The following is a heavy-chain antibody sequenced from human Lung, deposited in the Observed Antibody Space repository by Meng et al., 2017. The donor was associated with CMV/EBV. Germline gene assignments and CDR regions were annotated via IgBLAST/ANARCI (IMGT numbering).Heavy chain of an antibody. CDR2: ISAYNGRT. CDR1: GYTFISYG. CDR3: ARGGYSDYDVRGSDYYYGMDV. V-gene: IGHV1-18*01. Sequence: SVXVSXXASGYTFISYGISWVRQAPGQGLEWMGWISAYNGRTNYAQKFQGRVTMTTDTSTNTAYTELRSLRSDDTAVYFCARGGYSDYDVRGSDYYYGMDVWGQRTTVXVSS. J-gene: IGHJ6*02. D-gene: IGHD5-12*01.